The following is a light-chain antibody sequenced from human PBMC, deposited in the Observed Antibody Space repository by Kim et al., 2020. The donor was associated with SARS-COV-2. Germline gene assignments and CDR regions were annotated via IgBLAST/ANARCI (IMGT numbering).Light chain of an antibody. J-gene: IGLJ2*01. V-gene: IGLV6-57*02. CDR2: EDN. CDR3: QSYDSSNVV. Sequence: NFMLTQPHSVSESPGKTVTISCTGNSGSIASNSVQWYQQRPGSAPTTVIYEDNQRPSGVPDRFSGSIDSSSNSASLTISGLKTEDEADYYCQSYDSSNVVFGGGTKLTVL. CDR1: SGSIASNS.